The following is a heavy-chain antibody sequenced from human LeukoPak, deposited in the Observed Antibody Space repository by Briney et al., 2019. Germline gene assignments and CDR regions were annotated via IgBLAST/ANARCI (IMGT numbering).Heavy chain of an antibody. J-gene: IGHJ4*02. CDR2: IYTSGST. V-gene: IGHV4-4*07. CDR3: ARERVVITTTAYFDY. CDR1: GGSIGSYY. D-gene: IGHD3-22*01. Sequence: SETLSLTCTVSGGSIGSYYWSWIRQPAGKGLEWIGRIYTSGSTNYNPSLKSRVTISVDKSKNQFSLKLSSVTAADTAVYYCARERVVITTTAYFDYWGQGTLVTVSS.